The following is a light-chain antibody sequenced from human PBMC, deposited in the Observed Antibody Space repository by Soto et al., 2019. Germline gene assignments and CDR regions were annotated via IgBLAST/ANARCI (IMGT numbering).Light chain of an antibody. J-gene: IGLJ1*01. CDR1: SSDVGRFNF. V-gene: IGLV2-8*01. CDR2: EVT. CDR3: SSYTGSRDPYV. Sequence: QSALTQPPSASGSPGQSVTISCTGTSSDVGRFNFVSWYQQYPGKAPRLLIYEVTKRPSGVPDRFSGSKSGNAASLTVSGLQAEDEADYFCSSYTGSRDPYVFGTGTKLTVL.